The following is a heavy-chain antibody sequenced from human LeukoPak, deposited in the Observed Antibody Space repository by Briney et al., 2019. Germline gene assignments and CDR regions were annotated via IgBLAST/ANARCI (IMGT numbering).Heavy chain of an antibody. CDR3: AKAPFHGDSIPYYFDY. CDR2: IDGRGGST. Sequence: PGGSLRLSCAASGFTFSSYAMNWVRHAPGTGLERVSTIDGRGGSTFSADSVKGRFTISRDNSKNTLYLQLNSPRAEDTAVYYCAKAPFHGDSIPYYFDYWGQGTLVTVSS. CDR1: GFTFSSYA. V-gene: IGHV3-23*01. D-gene: IGHD4-17*01. J-gene: IGHJ4*02.